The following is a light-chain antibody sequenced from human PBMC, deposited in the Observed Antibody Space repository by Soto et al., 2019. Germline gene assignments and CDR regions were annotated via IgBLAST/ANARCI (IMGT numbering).Light chain of an antibody. V-gene: IGKV3-11*01. J-gene: IGKJ1*01. CDR1: QSVSTN. CDR2: GAL. CDR3: QERINLSP. Sequence: LTHACAPMYMSPGERCTLSFRASQSVSTNLAWYEQKPGQAPSVLIYGALNRATGIPARFSCSGSGTDFTLTISSLEADDFAVYDCQERINLSPFAQRTKADI.